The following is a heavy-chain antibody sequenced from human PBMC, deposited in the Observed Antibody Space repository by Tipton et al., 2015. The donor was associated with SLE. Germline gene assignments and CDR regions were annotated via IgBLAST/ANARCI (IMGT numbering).Heavy chain of an antibody. J-gene: IGHJ5*02. Sequence: TLSLTCTVSGDSINSGTFFWGWVRQSPEKGLAWIGSVHSRGNTYYNPSFTSRVTISVDPSKNQFSLTLKSVTAADTAVYYCARLIGHSTFEFWFDPWGQGTRVTVSS. D-gene: IGHD5-18*01. V-gene: IGHV4-39*07. CDR1: GDSINSGTFF. CDR3: ARLIGHSTFEFWFDP. CDR2: VHSRGNT.